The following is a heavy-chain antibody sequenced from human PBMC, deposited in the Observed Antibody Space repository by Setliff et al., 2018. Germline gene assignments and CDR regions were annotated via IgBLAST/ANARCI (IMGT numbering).Heavy chain of an antibody. CDR3: ARAHTWSLPNDNSGYPGWFDP. Sequence: PSETLSLTCAVSGGSVTSHYWSWIRQPPGKGLEWIGFIFYSGDTNSNPSLKSRVTMSVDTSKNHVSLKLSSVTAADTAVYYCARAHTWSLPNDNSGYPGWFDPWGQGTLVTVSS. CDR2: IFYSGDT. J-gene: IGHJ5*02. CDR1: GGSVTSHY. D-gene: IGHD3-22*01. V-gene: IGHV4-59*08.